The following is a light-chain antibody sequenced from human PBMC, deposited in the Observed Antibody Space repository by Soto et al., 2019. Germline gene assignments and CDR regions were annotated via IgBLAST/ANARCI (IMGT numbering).Light chain of an antibody. Sequence: EIVLTQSPGTLSLSPGERATLSCRASQSVSSSYLAWYQQKPGQAPRLLIYGASSRATGIPDRFSGSGSGTDFTLTISRLEPEDFAVYYCQYQGTFGPGTKVDIK. CDR2: GAS. CDR3: QYQGT. CDR1: QSVSSSY. V-gene: IGKV3-20*01. J-gene: IGKJ3*01.